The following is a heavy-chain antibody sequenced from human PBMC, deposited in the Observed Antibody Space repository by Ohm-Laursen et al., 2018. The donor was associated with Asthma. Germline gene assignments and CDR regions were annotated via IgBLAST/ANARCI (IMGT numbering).Heavy chain of an antibody. D-gene: IGHD6-13*01. CDR2: SSYSGST. CDR3: ARHSAGPNY. CDR1: GGSISSGTYC. Sequence: SDTLSLTCTVSGGSISSGTYCWGWIRQPPGMGLEWIGSSSYSGSTYYNPPLRSRVTISVDTSKNQFSPKLTSVTAADTTVYYCARHSAGPNYWGLGALVTVSS. J-gene: IGHJ4*02. V-gene: IGHV4-39*01.